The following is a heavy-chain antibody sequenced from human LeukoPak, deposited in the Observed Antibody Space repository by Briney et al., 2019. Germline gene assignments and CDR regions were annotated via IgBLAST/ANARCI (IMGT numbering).Heavy chain of an antibody. D-gene: IGHD1-26*01. CDR2: IYYSGST. Sequence: SETLSLTCTVSGGSISSYYWSWIRQPPGKGLEWIGSIYYSGSTYYNPSLKSRVTISVDTSKNQFSLKLSSVTAADTAVYYCARVEHLAPFFDYWGQGTLVTVSS. CDR1: GGSISSYY. CDR3: ARVEHLAPFFDY. J-gene: IGHJ4*02. V-gene: IGHV4-59*12.